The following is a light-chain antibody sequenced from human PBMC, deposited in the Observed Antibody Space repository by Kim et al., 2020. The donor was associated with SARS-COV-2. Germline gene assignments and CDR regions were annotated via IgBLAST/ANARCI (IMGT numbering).Light chain of an antibody. CDR1: QTVSNNY. Sequence: EIVLTQSPGTLSLSPGERATLSCRASQTVSNNYLAWYQQKPSQAPRLLIYDASNRATDFPDRFSGSGSGTDFTLTISRLEPEDFAVYYCQQYGSSPRTFGQGTKVDIK. CDR2: DAS. CDR3: QQYGSSPRT. J-gene: IGKJ1*01. V-gene: IGKV3-20*01.